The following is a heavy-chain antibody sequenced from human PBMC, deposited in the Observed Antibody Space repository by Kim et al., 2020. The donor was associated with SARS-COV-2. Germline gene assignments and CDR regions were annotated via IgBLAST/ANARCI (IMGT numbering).Heavy chain of an antibody. CDR2: IDPSDSST. V-gene: IGHV5-10-1*01. J-gene: IGHJ4*02. CDR3: ARRVDYYDSGSYSYHFDC. D-gene: IGHD3-22*01. Sequence: GESLKISCKGSGYRFTSYWTSWVRQMPGKGLEWMGSIDPSDSSTNYSPSFQGHVTISADKSISTAYLQWSSLKASDTAMYYCARRVDYYDSGSYSYHFDCWGQGTLVTVSS. CDR1: GYRFTSYW.